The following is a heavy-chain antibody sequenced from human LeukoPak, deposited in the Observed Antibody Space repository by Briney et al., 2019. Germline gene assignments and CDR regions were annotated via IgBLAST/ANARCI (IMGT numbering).Heavy chain of an antibody. CDR2: IYYSGST. CDR3: ARRLTPDAFDI. V-gene: IGHV4-59*08. Sequence: SETLSLTCTVSGGSISSYYWSWIRQPPGKGLEWIGYIYYSGSTNYNPSLKSRVTISVDTSKNQFSLKLSSVTAADTAVYYCARRLTPDAFDIWGQGTMVTVSS. J-gene: IGHJ3*02. D-gene: IGHD1-14*01. CDR1: GGSISSYY.